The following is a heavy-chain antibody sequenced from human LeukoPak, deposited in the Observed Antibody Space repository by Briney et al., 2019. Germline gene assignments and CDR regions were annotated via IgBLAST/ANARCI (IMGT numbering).Heavy chain of an antibody. D-gene: IGHD6-19*01. CDR1: GGSFSGYY. CDR3: ARGGKQWLPRHYYYGMDV. J-gene: IGHJ6*02. V-gene: IGHV4-34*01. Sequence: SETLSLTCALYGGSFSGYYWSWIRQPPGKGLEWIGEINHSGSTNYNPSLKSRVTISVDTSKNQFPLKLSSVTAADTAVYYCARGGKQWLPRHYYYGMDVWGQGTTVTVSS. CDR2: INHSGST.